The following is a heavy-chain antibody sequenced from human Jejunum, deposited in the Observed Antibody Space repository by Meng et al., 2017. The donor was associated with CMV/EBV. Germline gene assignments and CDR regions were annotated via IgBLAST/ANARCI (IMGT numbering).Heavy chain of an antibody. J-gene: IGHJ4*02. CDR3: ASDKVAGGYCSTTTCPQIFTY. Sequence: YGMSWVRQAPGQGLECMGRISVHNGNTNYAQKLQGRVSMTADTPTNKAYMELRSLRSDDPAVYYCASDKVAGGYCSTTTCPQIFTYWGQGTLVTVSS. V-gene: IGHV1-18*01. D-gene: IGHD2-2*01. CDR1: YG. CDR2: ISVHNGNT.